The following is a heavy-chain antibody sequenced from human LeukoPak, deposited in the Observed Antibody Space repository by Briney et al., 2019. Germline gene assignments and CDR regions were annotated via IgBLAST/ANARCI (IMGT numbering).Heavy chain of an antibody. CDR1: GGSISSYY. CDR2: IYYSGGT. D-gene: IGHD6-19*01. J-gene: IGHJ4*02. CDR3: ARIAVAGAFDY. Sequence: TSETLSLTCTVSGGSISSYYWSWIRQPPGKGLEWIGYIYYSGGTNYNPSLKSRVTISVDTSKNQFSLKLSSVTAADTAVYYCARIAVAGAFDYWGQGTLVTVSS. V-gene: IGHV4-59*01.